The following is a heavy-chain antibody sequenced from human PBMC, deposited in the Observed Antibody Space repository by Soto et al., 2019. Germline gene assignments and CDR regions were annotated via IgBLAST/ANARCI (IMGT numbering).Heavy chain of an antibody. CDR1: GASLSNYY. D-gene: IGHD4-17*01. V-gene: IGHV4-59*01. J-gene: IGHJ4*02. CDR2: IYYSGRT. Sequence: QVQLQESGPGLVKPSETLSLTCTVSGASLSNYYWSWIRQPPGKGLEWIGYIYYSGRTNYNPSLTSPLTMSVDTSKTPVSLKLSSVTAADTAVYYCARNDHGGNPFFANWGQGTLVTVSS. CDR3: ARNDHGGNPFFAN.